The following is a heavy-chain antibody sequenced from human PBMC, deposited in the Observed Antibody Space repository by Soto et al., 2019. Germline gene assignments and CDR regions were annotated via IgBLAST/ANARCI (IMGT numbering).Heavy chain of an antibody. Sequence: GESLKISCKASGYTFSNNWIGWVRQMPGKGLEWMGIIYPGDSETRYSPSFQGQVTISADRSVNTAYLQWSSLAASDTAMYYCARLLDSWGEQHYSDSWCQGTMLTVSS. CDR3: ARLLDSWGEQHYSDS. J-gene: IGHJ4*01. CDR1: GYTFSNNW. V-gene: IGHV5-51*01. D-gene: IGHD3-16*01. CDR2: IYPGDSET.